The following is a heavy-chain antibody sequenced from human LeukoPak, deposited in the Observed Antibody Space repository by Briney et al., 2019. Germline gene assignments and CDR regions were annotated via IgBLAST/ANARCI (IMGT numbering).Heavy chain of an antibody. CDR1: GYTFTSYD. CDR2: MNPNSGNT. V-gene: IGHV1-8*03. D-gene: IGHD4-17*01. Sequence: ASVKVSCKASGYTFTSYDINWVRQATGQGLEWVGWMNPNSGNTGYAQKFQGRVTITRSTSISTAYMELSSLRSEDTAVYYCARVYHGDYDLDYWGQGTLVTVSS. J-gene: IGHJ4*02. CDR3: ARVYHGDYDLDY.